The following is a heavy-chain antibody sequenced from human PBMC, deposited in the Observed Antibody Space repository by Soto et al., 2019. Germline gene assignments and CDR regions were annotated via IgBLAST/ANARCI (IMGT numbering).Heavy chain of an antibody. V-gene: IGHV3-21*01. Sequence: EVQLVESGGGLVMPGGSLRLSCAASGFAFSSYNMNCVRQAPGKGLQWVSAISSRSSYIYYADSVKGQFTISRDNAKNSRYLQMNSLRAEDTAVYYCPRDSVSSDGLDYWGQGTLVTVSS. CDR2: ISSRSSYI. CDR3: PRDSVSSDGLDY. J-gene: IGHJ4*02. CDR1: GFAFSSYN. D-gene: IGHD6-6*01.